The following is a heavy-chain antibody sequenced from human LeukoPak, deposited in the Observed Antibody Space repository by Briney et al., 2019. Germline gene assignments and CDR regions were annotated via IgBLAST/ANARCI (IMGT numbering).Heavy chain of an antibody. D-gene: IGHD3-22*01. V-gene: IGHV3-48*03. CDR1: GFTFSSYE. Sequence: PGGSLRLSCAASGFTFSSYEMNWVRQAPGKGLEWVSYISSSGSTIYYADSVKGRFTISRDNAKISLYLQMSSLRAEDTAVYYCARDRPYYYDSSGFPYSFDYWGQGTLVTVSS. CDR2: ISSSGSTI. CDR3: ARDRPYYYDSSGFPYSFDY. J-gene: IGHJ4*02.